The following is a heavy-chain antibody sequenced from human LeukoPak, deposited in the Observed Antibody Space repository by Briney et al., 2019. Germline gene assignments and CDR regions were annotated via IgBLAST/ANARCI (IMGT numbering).Heavy chain of an antibody. Sequence: PGGSLRLSCAASGLTFGNNWMHWVRHGPGKGLGRVSRINSDGGGATYADSVKGRFTVSRDNAKNTLYLQMNSLRAEDTAVYYCARDVPHNWFDTWGQGTLVTVSS. CDR3: ARDVPHNWFDT. CDR1: GLTFGNNW. CDR2: INSDGGGA. J-gene: IGHJ5*02. V-gene: IGHV3-74*01.